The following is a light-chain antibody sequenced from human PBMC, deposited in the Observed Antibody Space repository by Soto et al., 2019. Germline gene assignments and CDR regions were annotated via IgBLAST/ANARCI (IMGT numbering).Light chain of an antibody. Sequence: EIVLTQSPGTLSLSPGERATLSCRASQDVDSNYLAWYQQKPGQAPRIIIFGASTRATGIPARFSGSGSGTEFTLTISSLQSEDFALYFCQQYNNWPPYTFGQGTKVEIK. V-gene: IGKV3D-15*01. CDR1: QDVDSN. CDR2: GAS. CDR3: QQYNNWPPYT. J-gene: IGKJ2*01.